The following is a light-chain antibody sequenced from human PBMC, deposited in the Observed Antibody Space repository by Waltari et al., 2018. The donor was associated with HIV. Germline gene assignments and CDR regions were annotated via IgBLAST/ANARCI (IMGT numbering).Light chain of an antibody. J-gene: IGKJ4*01. CDR3: QQSSTIPLT. CDR2: SAS. CDR1: EHIKMY. Sequence: DIQMTQSPSSLSAPLRDKITITCRASEHIKMYLNWYQQKPGKAPVLLIYSASTLQSGVPSRFSGSGSGTDFTLTINSLQPEDSGTYFCQQSSTIPLTFGGGTKVEIK. V-gene: IGKV1-39*01.